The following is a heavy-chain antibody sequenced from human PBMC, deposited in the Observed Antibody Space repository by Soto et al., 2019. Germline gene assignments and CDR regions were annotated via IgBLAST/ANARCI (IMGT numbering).Heavy chain of an antibody. D-gene: IGHD1-26*01. CDR1: GYTFTGYY. CDR3: ARARKVGATDAFDI. CDR2: INPNSGGT. Sequence: ASVKVSCKASGYTFTGYYMHWVRQAPGQGLEWMGWINPNSGGTNYAQKFQGWVTMTRDTSISTAYMELSRLRSDDTAVYYCARARKVGATDAFDIWGQGTMVTVSS. V-gene: IGHV1-2*04. J-gene: IGHJ3*02.